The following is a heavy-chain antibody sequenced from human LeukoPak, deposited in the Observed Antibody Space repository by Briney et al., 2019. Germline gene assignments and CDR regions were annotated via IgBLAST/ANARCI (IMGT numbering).Heavy chain of an antibody. Sequence: SETLSLTCAVSGDSISSTGYYWGWIRQPPGKGLEWIGNIYYGGSTFYTPSLKSRVTISVDTSKNQLSLRLNSVTAADTAVYFCARRHGSGTYNFWGQGTLVTVSS. J-gene: IGHJ4*02. D-gene: IGHD3-10*01. V-gene: IGHV4-39*01. CDR1: GDSISSTGYY. CDR2: IYYGGST. CDR3: ARRHGSGTYNF.